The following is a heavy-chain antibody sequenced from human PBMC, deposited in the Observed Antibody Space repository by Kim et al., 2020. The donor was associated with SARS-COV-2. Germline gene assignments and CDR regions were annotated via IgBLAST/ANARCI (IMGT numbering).Heavy chain of an antibody. Sequence: GGSLRLSCEASGFTFSDFYMSWMRQAPGKGLEWISDINTGGSKSSYADPVKGRFTISRDNSKNALYLQMNSLRVDDTAVYYCATKHYYGLYVWGQGTTVT. CDR1: GFTFSDFY. CDR2: INTGGSKS. J-gene: IGHJ6*02. V-gene: IGHV3-11*01. CDR3: ATKHYYGLYV.